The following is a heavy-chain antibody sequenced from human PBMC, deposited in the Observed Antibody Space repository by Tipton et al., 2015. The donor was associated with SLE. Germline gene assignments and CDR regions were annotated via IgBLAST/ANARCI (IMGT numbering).Heavy chain of an antibody. CDR2: INHSGGT. CDR3: ASLPIVEMARAY. J-gene: IGHJ1*01. V-gene: IGHV4-34*01. Sequence: TLSLTCAVYGGSFSGYYWSWIRQPPGKGLEWIGEINHSGGTDYNPSLKSRVTMSVDTSKNQFSLKLRSVTAADTAVYYCASLPIVEMARAYWGQGTLVTVSS. D-gene: IGHD5-24*01. CDR1: GGSFSGYY.